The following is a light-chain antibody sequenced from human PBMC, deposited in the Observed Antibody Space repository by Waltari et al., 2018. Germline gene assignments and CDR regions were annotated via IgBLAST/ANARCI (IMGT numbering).Light chain of an antibody. CDR2: GAS. J-gene: IGKJ1*01. Sequence: SCMASHSVISSLALYQQKPGQAPKLLIDGASTSATGIPDRVTGSGSGIDFILTVSSLEPEDFAIYFCQHYVRLPATFGQGTKVEIK. CDR1: HSVISS. V-gene: IGKV3-20*01. CDR3: QHYVRLPAT.